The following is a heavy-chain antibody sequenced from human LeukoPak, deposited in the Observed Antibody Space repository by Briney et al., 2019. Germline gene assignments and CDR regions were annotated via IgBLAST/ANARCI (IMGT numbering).Heavy chain of an antibody. V-gene: IGHV1-69*04. J-gene: IGHJ5*02. D-gene: IGHD2-8*01. CDR3: ARDLHCTNGVCYWSSQIWFDP. Sequence: GASVKVSCKASGGTFSSYAISWVRQAPGQGLEWMGRIIPILGIASYAQKFQGRVTITADKSTSTAYMELSSLRSEDTAVYYCARDLHCTNGVCYWSSQIWFDPWGQGTLVTVSS. CDR2: IIPILGIA. CDR1: GGTFSSYA.